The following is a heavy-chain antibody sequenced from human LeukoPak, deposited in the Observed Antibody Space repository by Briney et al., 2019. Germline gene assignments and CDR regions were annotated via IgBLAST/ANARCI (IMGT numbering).Heavy chain of an antibody. J-gene: IGHJ3*02. V-gene: IGHV4-39*01. D-gene: IGHD5-12*01. CDR2: VFDSGST. CDR3: ARHTRPGHSGYENAFDI. CDR1: GCSISRTSYY. Sequence: SETLSLTCTVSGCSISRTSYYWDCIRQPPGKGLEWIGNVFDSGSTHYNPSLKSRATISVDTSKNQFSLGLSSVTAADTAVYYCARHTRPGHSGYENAFDIWGQGTMVTVSS.